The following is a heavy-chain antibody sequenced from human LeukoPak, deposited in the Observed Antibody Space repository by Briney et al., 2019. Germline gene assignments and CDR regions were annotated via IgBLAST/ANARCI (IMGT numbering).Heavy chain of an antibody. CDR2: FDPEDGET. CDR3: ATGSMVMEAFDI. Sequence: ASVKVPCKVSGYTLTELSMHWVRQAPGKGLEWMGGFDPEDGETIYAQKFQGRVTMTEDTSTDTAYMELSSLRSEDTAVYYCATGSMVMEAFDIWGQGTMVTVSS. D-gene: IGHD5-18*01. J-gene: IGHJ3*02. CDR1: GYTLTELS. V-gene: IGHV1-24*01.